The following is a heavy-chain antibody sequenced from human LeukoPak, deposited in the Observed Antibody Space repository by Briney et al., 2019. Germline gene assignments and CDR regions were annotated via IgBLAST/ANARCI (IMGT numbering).Heavy chain of an antibody. D-gene: IGHD4-17*01. Sequence: SETLSLTCAVYGGSFSGYYWSWIRQPPGKGLEWIGEINHSGSTNYNPSLKSRVTISVDESKNQCSLKLSSVAAADTAVYYCARAGAYGDYGWFDPWGQGTLVTVSS. J-gene: IGHJ5*02. CDR2: INHSGST. CDR3: ARAGAYGDYGWFDP. V-gene: IGHV4-34*01. CDR1: GGSFSGYY.